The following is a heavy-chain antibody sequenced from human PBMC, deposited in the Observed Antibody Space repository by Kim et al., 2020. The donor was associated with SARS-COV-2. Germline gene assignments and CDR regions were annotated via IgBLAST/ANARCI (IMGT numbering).Heavy chain of an antibody. J-gene: IGHJ2*01. D-gene: IGHD3-22*01. CDR1: GFTFSSYA. V-gene: IGHV3-23*01. CDR2: LSSGGTT. CDR3: AKMTNYFYDSTDYFKQKHWYFDL. Sequence: GGSLRLSCAASGFTFSSYAMSWVRQAPGKGLEWVSTLSSGGTTYYADSVKGRFTISRDNSKKTLNLQLSRLRAEDTAVYFCAKMTNYFYDSTDYFKQKHWYFDLWGHGTLVTVSS.